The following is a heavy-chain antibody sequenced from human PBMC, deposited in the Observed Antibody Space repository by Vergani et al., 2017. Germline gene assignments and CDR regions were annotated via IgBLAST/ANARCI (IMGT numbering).Heavy chain of an antibody. CDR1: GDSITNGGFS. Sequence: QLQLQESGSGLVKPSQTLSLTCAVSGDSITNGGFSWNWIRQPPGKGPEWIGYIFPSGNSDYNPSLKNRVSISLDKSKNQFSLWVNSVTAADTAVYFCARASLIALVGYYYYMDFWGKGKTVVVSS. V-gene: IGHV4-30-2*01. CDR2: IFPSGNS. D-gene: IGHD3-22*01. J-gene: IGHJ6*03. CDR3: ARASLIALVGYYYYMDF.